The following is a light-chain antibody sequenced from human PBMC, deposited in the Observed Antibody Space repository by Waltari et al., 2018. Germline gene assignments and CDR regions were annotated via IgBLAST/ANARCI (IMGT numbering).Light chain of an antibody. V-gene: IGKV1-39*01. CDR3: QQIYSSSWT. J-gene: IGKJ1*01. CDR1: QNINNY. Sequence: DIQMTQSPSSLSASVGDRVTITCRASQNINNYLNWFQQKPGKAPKFLIDAASNLQSGVPSRFSGSGSGTDFTLTINSLQPEDFATYYCQQIYSSSWTFGQGTKVDLK. CDR2: AAS.